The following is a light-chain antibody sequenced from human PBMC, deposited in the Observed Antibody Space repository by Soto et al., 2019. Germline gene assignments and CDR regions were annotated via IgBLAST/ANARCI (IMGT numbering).Light chain of an antibody. V-gene: IGKV1-39*01. CDR1: QSISNY. J-gene: IGKJ5*01. Sequence: DIQMTQSPSSLSASAGDRVTITCLASQSISNYLNWYQQKPGKAPQLLIYAASSLQSGVPSRFSGSGSGTDFTLTISSLRPEDFATYYCQQSYNTLSITFGQGTRLEIK. CDR3: QQSYNTLSIT. CDR2: AAS.